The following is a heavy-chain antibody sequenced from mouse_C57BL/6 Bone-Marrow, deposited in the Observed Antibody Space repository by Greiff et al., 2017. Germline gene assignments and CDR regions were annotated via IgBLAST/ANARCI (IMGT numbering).Heavy chain of an antibody. CDR2: IWWDDDK. Sequence: QVTLKVSGPGILQPSQTLSLTCSFSGFSLSTFGMGVGWIRQPSGKGLEWLAHIWWDDDKYYNPALKSRRTISKDTSKNQVFLKIANVDTADTATYYCARIAEGGYYGNYLYYAMDYWGQGTSVTVSS. V-gene: IGHV8-8*01. CDR3: ARIAEGGYYGNYLYYAMDY. CDR1: GFSLSTFGMG. D-gene: IGHD2-1*01. J-gene: IGHJ4*01.